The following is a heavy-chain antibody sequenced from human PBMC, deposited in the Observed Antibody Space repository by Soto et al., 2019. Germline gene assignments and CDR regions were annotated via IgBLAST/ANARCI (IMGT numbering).Heavy chain of an antibody. D-gene: IGHD3-3*01. Sequence: ASVKVSCKASGYAFTGYYMHWVRQAPGQGLEWMGWINPNSGGTNYAQKFQGWVTMTRDTSISTAYMELSRLRSDDTAVYYCARGRRYDFWSCYYGTDYFDYWGQGTLVTVSS. CDR2: INPNSGGT. CDR3: ARGRRYDFWSCYYGTDYFDY. V-gene: IGHV1-2*04. CDR1: GYAFTGYY. J-gene: IGHJ4*02.